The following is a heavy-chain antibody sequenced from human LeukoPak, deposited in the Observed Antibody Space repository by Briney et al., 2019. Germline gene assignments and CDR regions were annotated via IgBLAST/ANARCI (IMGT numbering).Heavy chain of an antibody. CDR2: ISGSGGST. CDR3: ANIPYYDFWSGYYSTY. J-gene: IGHJ4*02. V-gene: IGHV3-23*01. D-gene: IGHD3-3*01. Sequence: GGSLRLFCAASGFTFSSYAMSWVRQTPGKGLEWVSAISGSGGSTYYADSVKGRFTISRDNSKNTLYLQMNSLRAEDTAIYYCANIPYYDFWSGYYSTYWGQGTLVTVSS. CDR1: GFTFSSYA.